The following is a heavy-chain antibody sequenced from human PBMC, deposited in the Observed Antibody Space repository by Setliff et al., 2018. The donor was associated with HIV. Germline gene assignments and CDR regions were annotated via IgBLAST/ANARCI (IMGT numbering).Heavy chain of an antibody. CDR1: GYTFTSYY. D-gene: IGHD6-19*01. CDR2: ISAYNGNT. CDR3: ARGHTQWLVRLDAFDI. V-gene: IGHV1-18*04. Sequence: ASVKVSCKTSGYTFTSYYIHWVRQAPGQGLEWMGWISAYNGNTNYAQKLQGRVTMTTDTSTSTAYMELRSLRSDDTAVYYCARGHTQWLVRLDAFDIWGQGTMVTVSS. J-gene: IGHJ3*02.